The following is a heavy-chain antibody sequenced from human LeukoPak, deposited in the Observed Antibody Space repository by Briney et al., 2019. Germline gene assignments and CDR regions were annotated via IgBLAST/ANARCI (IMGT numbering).Heavy chain of an antibody. CDR1: GGTFSSYA. D-gene: IGHD1-1*01. CDR3: AGEGRFTTGTTVLDY. CDR2: FDPEDGET. J-gene: IGHJ4*02. V-gene: IGHV1-24*01. Sequence: ASVKVSCKASGGTFSSYAISWVRQAPGKGLEWMGGFDPEDGETIYAQKFQGRVTMTEDTSTDTAYMELSSLRSEDTAVYYCAGEGRFTTGTTVLDYWGQGTLVTVSS.